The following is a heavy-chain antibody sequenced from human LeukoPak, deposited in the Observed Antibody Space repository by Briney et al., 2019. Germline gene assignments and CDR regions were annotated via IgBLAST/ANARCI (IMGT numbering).Heavy chain of an antibody. CDR1: GGSISSYY. J-gene: IGHJ5*02. V-gene: IGHV4-4*09. Sequence: SETLSLTCTVSGGSISSYYWSWIRQPPGKGLEWTGYIYTSGSTNYNPSLKSRVTISVDTSKNQFSLKLSSVTAADTAVYYCARAGIAAAGTNWFDPWGQGTLVTVSS. CDR3: ARAGIAAAGTNWFDP. D-gene: IGHD6-13*01. CDR2: IYTSGST.